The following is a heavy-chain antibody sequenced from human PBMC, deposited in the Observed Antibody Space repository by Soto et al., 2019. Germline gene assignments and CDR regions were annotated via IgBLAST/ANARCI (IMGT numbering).Heavy chain of an antibody. D-gene: IGHD1-26*01. V-gene: IGHV3-30*18. CDR2: ISYDGSNK. Sequence: QVQLVESGGGVVQPGRSLRLSCAASGFTFSSYGMHWVRQAPGKGLEWVAVISYDGSNKYYADSVKGRFTISRDNSKNTLYRQMNSLRAEDTAVYYCAKAEVGATQPFDYWGQGTLVTVSS. J-gene: IGHJ4*02. CDR3: AKAEVGATQPFDY. CDR1: GFTFSSYG.